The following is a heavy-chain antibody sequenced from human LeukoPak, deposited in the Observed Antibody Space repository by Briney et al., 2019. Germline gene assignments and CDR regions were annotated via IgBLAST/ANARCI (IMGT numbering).Heavy chain of an antibody. J-gene: IGHJ4*02. Sequence: SETLSLTCTVSGGSISSYYWSWIRHPPGKGLEWIGYIYYSGSTNYNPSLKSRVTISVDTSKNQFSLKLNSVTAADTAVYYCARGYYDSSGYWLSYFDYWGQGTLVTVSS. CDR1: GGSISSYY. D-gene: IGHD3-22*01. V-gene: IGHV4-59*01. CDR2: IYYSGST. CDR3: ARGYYDSSGYWLSYFDY.